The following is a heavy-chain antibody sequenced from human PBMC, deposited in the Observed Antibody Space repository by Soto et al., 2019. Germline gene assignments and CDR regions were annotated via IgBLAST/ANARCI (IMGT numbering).Heavy chain of an antibody. CDR1: GFTFSSYS. CDR3: AREGVQHGSGPYYYYGMDV. CDR2: ISSSSSYI. Sequence: EVQLVESGGGLVKPGGSLRLSCAASGFTFSSYSMNWVRQAPGKGLEWVSSISSSSSYIYYADSVKGRFTISRDNAKNSLYLQMNSLRGEDTAVYYCAREGVQHGSGPYYYYGMDVCGQGTTVTVSS. J-gene: IGHJ6*02. D-gene: IGHD3-10*01. V-gene: IGHV3-21*01.